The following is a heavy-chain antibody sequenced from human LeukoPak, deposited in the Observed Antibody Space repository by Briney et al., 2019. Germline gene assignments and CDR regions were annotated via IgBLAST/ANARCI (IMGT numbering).Heavy chain of an antibody. D-gene: IGHD2-2*01. J-gene: IGHJ2*01. CDR2: IYYSGST. CDR1: GGSISSSSYY. V-gene: IGHV4-39*01. Sequence: PSETLSLTCAVSGGSISSSSYYWGWIRQPPGKGLEWIGSIYYSGSTYYNPPLKSRVTISVDTSKNQFSLKLSSVTAADTAVYYCARQGPIVVVPAARGYWYFDLWGRGTLVTVSS. CDR3: ARQGPIVVVPAARGYWYFDL.